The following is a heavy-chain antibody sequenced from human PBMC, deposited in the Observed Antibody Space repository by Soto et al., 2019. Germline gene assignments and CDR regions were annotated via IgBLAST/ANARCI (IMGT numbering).Heavy chain of an antibody. Sequence: GASVKVSCEASGYSFTTHAMIWVRQAPGQRPEWMGWINTGNGNTRYSPKFQGRVNITRDTSASTAYMELSSLKSEDTAVYYCARGEQLYHYYYGMDVWGQGSTVTVSS. V-gene: IGHV1-3*04. CDR1: GYSFTTHA. CDR3: ARGEQLYHYYYGMDV. CDR2: INTGNGNT. J-gene: IGHJ6*02.